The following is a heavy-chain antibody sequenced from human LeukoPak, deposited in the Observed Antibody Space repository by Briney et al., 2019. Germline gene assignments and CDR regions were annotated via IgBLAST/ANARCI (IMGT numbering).Heavy chain of an antibody. CDR3: ARSKKKFDY. V-gene: IGHV1-46*01. CDR1: GYTFTSYY. Sequence: EDSVKVSCKASGYTFTSYYMHWVRQAPGQGLEWMGIIDPSDGSTSCAQKFQGRVTMTRDRSTSTVYMELSSLRSEDTAVYYCARSKKKFDYWGQGTLVTVSS. CDR2: IDPSDGST. J-gene: IGHJ4*02.